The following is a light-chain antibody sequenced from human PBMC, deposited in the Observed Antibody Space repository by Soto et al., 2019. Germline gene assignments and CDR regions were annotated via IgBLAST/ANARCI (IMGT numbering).Light chain of an antibody. CDR2: DVS. V-gene: IGLV2-14*01. CDR1: SSDVGGYNY. J-gene: IGLJ2*01. Sequence: QSALTQPASVSGSPGKSITISCTGTSSDVGGYNYVSWYQQHPGKAPKLMIYDVSNRPSGVSNRFSGSKSGNPASLTISGLQAEYEADYYCSSYSSSSTLVFGGGTKLTVL. CDR3: SSYSSSSTLV.